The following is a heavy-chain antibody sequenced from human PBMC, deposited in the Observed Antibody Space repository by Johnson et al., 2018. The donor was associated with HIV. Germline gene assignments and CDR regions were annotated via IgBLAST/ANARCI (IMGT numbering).Heavy chain of an antibody. CDR1: GFTFSSYG. CDR3: ARYRAPFDDAFDI. Sequence: QVQLLESGGGVVQPGRSLRLSCAASGFTFSSYGMHWVRQAPGKGLEWVAVIWYDGSNKYYADSVKGRFTISRDNSKNTLYLQMNSRRAEDTAVYYCARYRAPFDDAFDIWGQGTMVTVSS. J-gene: IGHJ3*02. D-gene: IGHD1-26*01. V-gene: IGHV3-33*08. CDR2: IWYDGSNK.